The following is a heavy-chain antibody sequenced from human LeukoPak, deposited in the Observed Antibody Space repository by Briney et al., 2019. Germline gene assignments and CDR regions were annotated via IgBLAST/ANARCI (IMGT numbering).Heavy chain of an antibody. CDR3: ARHDYGGS. Sequence: GGSLRLSCAASGFTVSSDYMSWVRQAPGKGLEWVSVIYSGGGGTYYADSVKGRFTVSRDNSKNTVYLQMNSLRAEDTAVYYCARHDYGGSWGNGTVVTVSS. D-gene: IGHD4-23*01. CDR2: IYSGGGGT. J-gene: IGHJ4*03. CDR1: GFTVSSDY. V-gene: IGHV3-66*04.